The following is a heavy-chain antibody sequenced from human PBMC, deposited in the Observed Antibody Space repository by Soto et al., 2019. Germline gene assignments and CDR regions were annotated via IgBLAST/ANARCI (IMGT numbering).Heavy chain of an antibody. D-gene: IGHD3-10*01. J-gene: IGHJ3*02. CDR2: IIPIFGTA. CDR1: GCTFSIYA. V-gene: IGHV1-69*13. CDR3: ARSAPTESEAAFDI. Sequence: VASVKVSCKASGCTFSIYAIMWVRQAPGQGLEWMGGIIPIFGTANYAQKFQGRVTITADESTSTAYMELSSLRSEDTAVYYCARSAPTESEAAFDIWGQGTMVTGSS.